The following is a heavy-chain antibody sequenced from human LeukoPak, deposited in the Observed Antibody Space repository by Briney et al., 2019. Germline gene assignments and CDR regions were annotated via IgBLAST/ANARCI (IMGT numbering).Heavy chain of an antibody. CDR3: AREREYHIVLMVYARSFDY. Sequence: SETLSLTCTVSGGAISSSSDYWGWIRQPPGKGLEWIGSIYYSGSTYYNPSLKSRVTISVDTSKNQFSLKLSSVTAADTAVYYCAREREYHIVLMVYARSFDYWGQGTLVTVSS. CDR2: IYYSGST. D-gene: IGHD2-8*01. V-gene: IGHV4-39*07. CDR1: GGAISSSSDY. J-gene: IGHJ4*02.